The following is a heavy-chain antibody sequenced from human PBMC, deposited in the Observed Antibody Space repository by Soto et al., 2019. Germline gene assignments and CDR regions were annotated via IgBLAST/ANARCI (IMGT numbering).Heavy chain of an antibody. CDR2: ITGSGGGT. CDR1: GFTFSNYA. CDR3: AKRPLTAAGFDY. Sequence: EVQLLESGGGLVQPGGSLRLSCAAPGFTFSNYAMTWDRQVPGKGLEWVSVITGSGGGTYFVDSVKGRFTISRDNSKNTVYLQMNSLRAEDTAVYYCAKRPLTAAGFDYWGQGTLVTVSS. V-gene: IGHV3-23*01. D-gene: IGHD6-13*01. J-gene: IGHJ4*02.